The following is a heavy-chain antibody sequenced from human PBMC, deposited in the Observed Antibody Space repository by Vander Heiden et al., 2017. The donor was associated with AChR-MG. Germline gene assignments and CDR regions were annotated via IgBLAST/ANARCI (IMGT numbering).Heavy chain of an antibody. CDR2: ISSSSSYI. V-gene: IGHV3-21*01. D-gene: IGHD2-2*01. CDR1: GFTFSSYS. Sequence: EVQLVESGGGLVKPGGSLRLSCAASGFTFSSYSMNWVRQAPGKGLEWVSSISSSSSYIYYADSVKGRFTISRDNAKNSLYLQMNSLRAEDTAVYYCARAYQDSVVVPAAMLWGQGTLVTVSS. J-gene: IGHJ4*02. CDR3: ARAYQDSVVVPAAML.